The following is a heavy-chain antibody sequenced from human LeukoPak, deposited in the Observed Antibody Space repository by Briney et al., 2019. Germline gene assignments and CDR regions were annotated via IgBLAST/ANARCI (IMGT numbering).Heavy chain of an antibody. CDR2: IYYSGST. V-gene: IGHV4-59*08. J-gene: IGHJ4*02. D-gene: IGHD6-13*01. CDR1: GGSISSYY. CDR3: ASLTSGAAAGTG. Sequence: SETLSLTCTVSGGSISSYYWSWIRQPPGKGLEWIGYIYYSGSTNYNPSLKSRVTISVDTSKNLFSLKLTSVTAADTAVYYCASLTSGAAAGTGWGQGTLVTVSS.